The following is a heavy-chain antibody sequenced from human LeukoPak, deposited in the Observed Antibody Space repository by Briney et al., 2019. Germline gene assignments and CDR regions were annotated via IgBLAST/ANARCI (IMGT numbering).Heavy chain of an antibody. CDR2: VGGSGGDT. D-gene: IGHD3-16*01. J-gene: IGHJ4*02. Sequence: PGGSLRLSCAASGFTFRSYAMSWVHQAPGKGLEWVSAVGGSGGDTYYADSVQGRFTIPRDNSKNTVYLQMNSLRAEDTAIYYCAKDIGGSGAYWGQGTLVTVSS. CDR1: GFTFRSYA. V-gene: IGHV3-23*01. CDR3: AKDIGGSGAY.